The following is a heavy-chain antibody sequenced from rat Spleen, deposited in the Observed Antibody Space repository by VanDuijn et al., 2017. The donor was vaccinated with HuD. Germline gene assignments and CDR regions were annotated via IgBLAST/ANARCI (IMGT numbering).Heavy chain of an antibody. CDR1: GFTFRDYY. CDR3: TRRGHTMGLTSRYFDY. CDR2: ISYEGSST. J-gene: IGHJ2*01. D-gene: IGHD1-9*01. Sequence: EVQLVESGGGLVQPGRSLKFSCAASGFTFRDYYMAWVRPAPKKGLEWVASISYEGSSTYYGDSWKGRFTISRDNAKSTLYLQMNSLRSEDTATYYCTRRGHTMGLTSRYFDYWGQGVMVTVSS. V-gene: IGHV5-22*01.